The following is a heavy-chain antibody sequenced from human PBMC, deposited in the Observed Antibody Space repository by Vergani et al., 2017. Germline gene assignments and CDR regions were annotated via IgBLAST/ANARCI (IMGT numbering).Heavy chain of an antibody. CDR3: AREPTPVSSTGTTKHNXFDP. D-gene: IGHD1-1*01. CDR1: GGTFSSYA. CDR2: IIPILGIA. J-gene: IGHJ5*02. Sequence: QVQLVQSGAEVKKPGSSVKVSCKASGGTFSSYAISWVRQAPGQGLEWMGRIIPILGIANYAQKFQGRVTITADKSTSTAYMELSSLRSEDTAVYYCAREPTPVSSTGTTKHNXFDPWGQGTLVTVSS. V-gene: IGHV1-69*04.